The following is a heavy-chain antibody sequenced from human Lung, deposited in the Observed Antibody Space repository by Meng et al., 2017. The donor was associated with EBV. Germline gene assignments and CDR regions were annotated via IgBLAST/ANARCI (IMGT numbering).Heavy chain of an antibody. CDR1: EYIFTAYY. V-gene: IGHV1-2*05. CDR2: INPNSGDT. D-gene: IGHD3-16*01. J-gene: IGHJ4*02. CDR3: ARASRVLGGFDY. Sequence: VHRVQSGAEVKKPGASVKVSCKVSEYIFTAYYLHWVRQAPGQGPEWMGRINPNSGDTKFAQKFPGRVTMTRDTSIDTAYMELSRLKSDDTGVYYCARASRVLGGFDYWGQGTLVTVSS.